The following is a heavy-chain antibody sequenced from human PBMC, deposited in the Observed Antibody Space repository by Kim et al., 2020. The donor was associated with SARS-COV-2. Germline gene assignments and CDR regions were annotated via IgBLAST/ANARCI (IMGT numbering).Heavy chain of an antibody. D-gene: IGHD5-18*01. CDR3: ARTWTQLRPLDY. CDR2: INSDGSST. V-gene: IGHV3-74*01. CDR1: GFTFSSYW. Sequence: GGSLRLSCAASGFTFSSYWMHWVRQAPGKGLVWVSRINSDGSSTSYADSVKGRFTISRDNAKNTLYVQMNSLRAEDTAVYYCARTWTQLRPLDYWGQGTLVTVSS. J-gene: IGHJ4*02.